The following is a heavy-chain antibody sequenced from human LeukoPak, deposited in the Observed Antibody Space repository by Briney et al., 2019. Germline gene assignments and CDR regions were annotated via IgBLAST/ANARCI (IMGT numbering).Heavy chain of an antibody. CDR3: ARDTGNDSSGYYPLDY. Sequence: SETLSLTCTVSGGSISSYYWSWIRQPPGKGLEWIGEINHSGSTNYNPSLKSRVTISVDTSKNQFSLKLSSVTAADTAVYYCARDTGNDSSGYYPLDYWGQGTLVTVSS. CDR1: GGSISSYY. J-gene: IGHJ4*02. D-gene: IGHD3-22*01. CDR2: INHSGST. V-gene: IGHV4-34*01.